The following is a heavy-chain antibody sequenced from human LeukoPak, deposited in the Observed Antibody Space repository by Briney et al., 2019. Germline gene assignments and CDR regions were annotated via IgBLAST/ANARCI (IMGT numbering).Heavy chain of an antibody. J-gene: IGHJ3*02. CDR2: INAGNGNT. Sequence: ASVTVSCTASGYTFTSYTMHWVRQAPGQRLEWMGWINAGNGNTKYSQKFQGRVTITRDTSASTAYMELSSLRSEDTAVYYCASAYTYYYDSSVTSHAFDIWGQGTMVTVSS. D-gene: IGHD3-22*01. CDR1: GYTFTSYT. V-gene: IGHV1-3*01. CDR3: ASAYTYYYDSSVTSHAFDI.